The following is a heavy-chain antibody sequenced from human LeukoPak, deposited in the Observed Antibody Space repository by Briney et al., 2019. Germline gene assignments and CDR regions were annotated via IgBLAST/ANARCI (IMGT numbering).Heavy chain of an antibody. D-gene: IGHD1-14*01. CDR2: IRVDNGDT. CDR1: GYTFTRYG. J-gene: IGHJ6*03. V-gene: IGHV1-18*01. CDR3: AGVNLYYNYMDV. Sequence: ASVKVSCEASGYTFTRYGISWVRQAPGQGLEWMGWIRVDNGDTDNAQKFQDRVTITTDTSSTTIYMELRSLRSDDTAVYYCAGVNLYYNYMDVWGKGTTVTVSS.